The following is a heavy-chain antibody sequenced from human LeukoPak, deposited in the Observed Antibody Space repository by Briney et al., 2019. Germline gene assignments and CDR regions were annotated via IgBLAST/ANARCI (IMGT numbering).Heavy chain of an antibody. J-gene: IGHJ4*02. CDR3: ARDPGGTWGFDY. V-gene: IGHV3-30*04. CDR2: ISYDGSNK. CDR1: GFSFSNYA. Sequence: GRSLRLSCAASGFSFSNYAMHWVRQAPGKGLEWVAVISYDGSNKYYADSVKGRFTISRDNSKNTLYLQMNSLRAEDTAVYYCARDPGGTWGFDYWGQGALVTVSS. D-gene: IGHD7-27*01.